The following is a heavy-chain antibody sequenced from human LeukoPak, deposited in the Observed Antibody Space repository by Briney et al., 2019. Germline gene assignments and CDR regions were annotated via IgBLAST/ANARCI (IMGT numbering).Heavy chain of an antibody. CDR2: TFYTGRT. Sequence: SETLSLTCTVSGDSIISNIYWWDWVRLPPGKRLEWIGATFYTGRTFYSPSLKSRVTISVDTSKNQFSLDLSSATAADTAVYYCARRRHNFDFYDVWGQGTRVTVSS. CDR1: GDSIISNIYW. CDR3: ARRRHNFDFYDV. J-gene: IGHJ3*01. D-gene: IGHD3/OR15-3a*01. V-gene: IGHV4-39*01.